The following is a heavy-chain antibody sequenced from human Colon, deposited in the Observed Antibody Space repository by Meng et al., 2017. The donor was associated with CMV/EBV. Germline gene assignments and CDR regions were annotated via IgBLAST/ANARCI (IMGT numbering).Heavy chain of an antibody. CDR1: GFIFSNYP. CDR3: ARDRYSVAALFLLYYYGMDV. D-gene: IGHD6-6*01. Sequence: GESLKISCAASGFIFSNYPIHWVRQAPGKGLEWVAVISFDGGDTYYADSVKGRFTISRDNSKNTLFLQMNSLRAEDTAVYYCARDRYSVAALFLLYYYGMDVWGQGTTVTVSS. V-gene: IGHV3-30*04. CDR2: ISFDGGDT. J-gene: IGHJ6*02.